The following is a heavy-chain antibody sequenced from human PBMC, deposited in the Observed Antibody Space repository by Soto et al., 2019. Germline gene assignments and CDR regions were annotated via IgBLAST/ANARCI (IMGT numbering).Heavy chain of an antibody. CDR1: GYTFTSYY. CDR2: INPSGGST. Sequence: QVQLVQSGAEVKKPGASVKVSCKASGYTFTSYYMHWVRQAPGQGIEWMGIINPSGGSTTYAQKLQGRVFMSGDMSTHTVYMELSSLRSEDAAVYYCAGSDCGVRRLFDPWGQGTLVTVSS. J-gene: IGHJ5*02. V-gene: IGHV1-46*01. D-gene: IGHD4-17*01. CDR3: AGSDCGVRRLFDP.